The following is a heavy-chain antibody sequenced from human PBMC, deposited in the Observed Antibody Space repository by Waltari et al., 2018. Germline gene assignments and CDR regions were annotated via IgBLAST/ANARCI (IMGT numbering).Heavy chain of an antibody. CDR1: GFTFSNSW. CDR3: AREGKDRAFDY. J-gene: IGHJ4*02. D-gene: IGHD2-15*01. CDR2: INSDGSTT. V-gene: IGHV3-74*03. Sequence: EVQLVESGGGLVQPGGSLRLSCAASGFTFSNSWMHWVSQSPGTGLVLVSRINSDGSTTTYADSVKGRFTISRDNAKNTLYLQMNGLTADDTAVYYCAREGKDRAFDYWGQGTLGTVSS.